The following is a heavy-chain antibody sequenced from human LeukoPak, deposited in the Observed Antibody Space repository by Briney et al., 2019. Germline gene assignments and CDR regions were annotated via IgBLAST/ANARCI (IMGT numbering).Heavy chain of an antibody. CDR3: ARADLPLGDYVWGSYRYNKFYYYYGMDV. J-gene: IGHJ6*02. CDR1: GFTFSSYS. D-gene: IGHD3-16*02. Sequence: GGSLRLSCAASGFTFSSYSMNWVRQAPGKGLEWASSISSSSSYIYYADSVKGRFTISRDNAKNSLYLQMNSLRAEDTAVYYCARADLPLGDYVWGSYRYNKFYYYYGMDVWGQGTTVTVSS. V-gene: IGHV3-21*01. CDR2: ISSSSSYI.